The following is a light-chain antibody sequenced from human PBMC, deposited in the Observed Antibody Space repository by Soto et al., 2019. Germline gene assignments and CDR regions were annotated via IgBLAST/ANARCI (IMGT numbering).Light chain of an antibody. Sequence: EIVMTQSPATLSVSPGERDTLSCRASQSIANRLAWYQQKPGQAPRLLIYGASTRSTGVPARFSGSGSGTEFTLTISSLQSEDFAVYYCQQYNNWLALTFGGGNKVEIK. V-gene: IGKV3-15*01. J-gene: IGKJ4*01. CDR3: QQYNNWLALT. CDR2: GAS. CDR1: QSIANR.